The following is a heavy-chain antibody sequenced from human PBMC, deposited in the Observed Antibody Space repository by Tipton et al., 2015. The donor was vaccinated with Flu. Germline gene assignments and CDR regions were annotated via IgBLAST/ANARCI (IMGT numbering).Heavy chain of an antibody. Sequence: RSLRLSCAASGFTFDDYAMHWVRQAPGKGLEWVSGISWNSGSIGYADSVKGRFTISRDNAKNSLYLQMNSLRAEDMALYYCAKGYYYDSSGKLGGTAFDIWGQGTMVTVSS. V-gene: IGHV3-9*03. D-gene: IGHD3-22*01. CDR2: ISWNSGSI. CDR3: AKGYYYDSSGKLGGTAFDI. J-gene: IGHJ3*02. CDR1: GFTFDDYA.